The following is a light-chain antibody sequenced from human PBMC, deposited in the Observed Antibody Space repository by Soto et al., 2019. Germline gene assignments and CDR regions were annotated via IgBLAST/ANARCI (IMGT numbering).Light chain of an antibody. V-gene: IGLV1-40*01. Sequence: QSVLTQPPSVSGAPGQRVTISCSGNSSNIGAGFDVHWYQQLPEAAPKLLIYASTNPPSGVPDRFSGSQSDTSASLAITGLQIDDEADYYCQSYDTGLTGHVLFGGGTQLTVL. CDR1: SSNIGAGFD. CDR2: AST. CDR3: QSYDTGLTGHVL. J-gene: IGLJ2*01.